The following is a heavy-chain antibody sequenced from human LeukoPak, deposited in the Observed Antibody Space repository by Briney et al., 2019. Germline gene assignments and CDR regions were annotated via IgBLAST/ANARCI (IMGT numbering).Heavy chain of an antibody. CDR2: ISGSGFTT. Sequence: GGSLRLSCAASGFTFSCYAMSWVRQAPGKGLEWVAGISGSGFTTYYADSVKGRFTISRDNSKNTLYLQMNSLRAEDTAVYHCANREFHLWDWGQGTLVTVSS. D-gene: IGHD3-10*01. V-gene: IGHV3-23*01. CDR1: GFTFSCYA. J-gene: IGHJ4*02. CDR3: ANREFHLWD.